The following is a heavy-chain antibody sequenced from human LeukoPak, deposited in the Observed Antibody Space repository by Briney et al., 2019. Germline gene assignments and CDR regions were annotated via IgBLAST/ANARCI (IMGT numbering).Heavy chain of an antibody. CDR2: ITYDSDYI. Sequence: GGSLRLSCEASGFTFSTYSMNWVRQAPGKGLEWVSTITYDSDYIYYTDSVKGRFTISRDNAKKSLYLQMNSLRADDTAVYYCARCGVSSSRSYIDYWGQGTLVTVSS. CDR1: GFTFSTYS. D-gene: IGHD2-2*01. V-gene: IGHV3-21*03. CDR3: ARCGVSSSRSYIDY. J-gene: IGHJ4*02.